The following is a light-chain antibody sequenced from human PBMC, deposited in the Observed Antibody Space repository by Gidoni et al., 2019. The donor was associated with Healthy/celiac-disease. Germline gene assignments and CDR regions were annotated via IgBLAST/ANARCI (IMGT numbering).Light chain of an antibody. V-gene: IGLV2-14*01. CDR1: SSAVGGYNY. Sequence: QSALTQPASVPGSPGQSLTISCTGTSSAVGGYNYVSWYQQHPGKAPKLMIHEVSNRPSGVSNRFSGSKSGNTASLTISGLQAEDEADYYCSSYTSSSTLHVFGTGTKVTVL. J-gene: IGLJ1*01. CDR2: EVS. CDR3: SSYTSSSTLHV.